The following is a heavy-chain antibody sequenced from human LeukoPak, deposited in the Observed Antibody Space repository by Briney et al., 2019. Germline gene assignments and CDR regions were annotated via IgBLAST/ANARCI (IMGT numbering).Heavy chain of an antibody. CDR3: AKDFLWFGESYYFDY. CDR1: GFTFSSYG. D-gene: IGHD3-10*01. CDR2: ISYDGSNK. V-gene: IGHV3-30*18. J-gene: IGHJ4*02. Sequence: PGGSLRPSCAASGFTFSSYGMHWVRQAPGKGLEWVAVISYDGSNKYYADSVKGRFTISRDNSKNTLYLQMNSLRAEDTAVYYCAKDFLWFGESYYFDYWGQGTLVTVSS.